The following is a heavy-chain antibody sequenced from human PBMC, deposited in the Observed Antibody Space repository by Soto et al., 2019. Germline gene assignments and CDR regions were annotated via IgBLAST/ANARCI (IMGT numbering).Heavy chain of an antibody. J-gene: IGHJ5*02. V-gene: IGHV3-48*02. CDR3: AREGNSSTWLNWFDP. Sequence: EVQLVESGGGLVQPGGSLRLSCVASGFTFRSYSMNWVRQAPGKGLEWVSHISSSSTTINYADSVKGRFTISRDNAKNSLYLQMNSLRDEDTAVYYCAREGNSSTWLNWFDPWGQGTLVTVSS. CDR1: GFTFRSYS. CDR2: ISSSSTTI. D-gene: IGHD6-13*01.